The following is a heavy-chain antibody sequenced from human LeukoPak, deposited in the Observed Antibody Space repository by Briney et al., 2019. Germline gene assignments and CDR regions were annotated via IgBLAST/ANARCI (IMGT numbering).Heavy chain of an antibody. CDR2: LSGIGGRT. CDR3: AKGDCSSTSCYRPPLYYFDY. D-gene: IGHD2-2*01. Sequence: PGGSLRLSCADSGFTLSSYAMSWVRQAPGKGLERVSALSGIGGRTYYADSVKGRFTISRDNSKNTLYLQMNSLRAEDTAVYYCAKGDCSSTSCYRPPLYYFDYWGQGTLVTVSS. CDR1: GFTLSSYA. J-gene: IGHJ4*02. V-gene: IGHV3-23*01.